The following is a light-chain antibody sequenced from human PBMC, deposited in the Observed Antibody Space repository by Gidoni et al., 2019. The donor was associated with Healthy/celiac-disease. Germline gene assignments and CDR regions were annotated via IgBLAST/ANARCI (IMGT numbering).Light chain of an antibody. CDR1: SSDVGGYNY. Sequence: QSALTQPASVSGSPGHSITISCTGTSSDVGGYNYVSCYQQHPGKAPKLMIYEVSNRPSGVSNRFSGSKSGNTASLTISGLQAEDEADYYCSSYTSSSTYVVFGGGTKLTDL. V-gene: IGLV2-14*01. CDR2: EVS. CDR3: SSYTSSSTYVV. J-gene: IGLJ2*01.